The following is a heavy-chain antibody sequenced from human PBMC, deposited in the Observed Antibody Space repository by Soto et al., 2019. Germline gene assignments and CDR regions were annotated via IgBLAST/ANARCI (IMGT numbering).Heavy chain of an antibody. J-gene: IGHJ4*02. CDR2: ISSGSATI. Sequence: PGGSLRLSCAASGFTFSTYSMNWVRQAPGKGLEWVSYISSGSATIYYADSVKGRFTISRDNAKNSLSLQMNSLRAEDTAVYYCARVHSSSYHYFDYWGQGTVVTVSS. CDR3: ARVHSSSYHYFDY. D-gene: IGHD6-13*01. V-gene: IGHV3-48*01. CDR1: GFTFSTYS.